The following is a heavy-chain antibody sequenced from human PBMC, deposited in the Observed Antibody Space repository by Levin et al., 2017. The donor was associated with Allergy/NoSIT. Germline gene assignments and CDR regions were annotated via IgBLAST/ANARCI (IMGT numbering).Heavy chain of an antibody. V-gene: IGHV3-30-3*01. Sequence: GGSLRLSCAASGFALSNYGLQWVRQAPGKGLEWVAIISYDATDKFYADSVKGRFTISRDNSKKTVYLQINSLRAEDTAVYYCARDLGGPDYWGQGTLVTVSS. CDR3: ARDLGGPDY. D-gene: IGHD4-23*01. J-gene: IGHJ4*02. CDR2: ISYDATDK. CDR1: GFALSNYG.